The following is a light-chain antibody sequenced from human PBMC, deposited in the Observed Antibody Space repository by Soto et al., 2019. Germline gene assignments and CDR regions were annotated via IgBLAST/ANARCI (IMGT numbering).Light chain of an antibody. J-gene: IGLJ3*02. CDR2: EVS. Sequence: QSALTQPASVSGSPGQSITISCTGTSSDIGSNNYVSWFQQRPGKAPKLIIYEVSNRPSGVSTHFSGSKSGNTASLTISGLLPEDEAEYYCSSYTTTTLLFGGGTKLTVL. V-gene: IGLV2-14*01. CDR3: SSYTTTTLL. CDR1: SSDIGSNNY.